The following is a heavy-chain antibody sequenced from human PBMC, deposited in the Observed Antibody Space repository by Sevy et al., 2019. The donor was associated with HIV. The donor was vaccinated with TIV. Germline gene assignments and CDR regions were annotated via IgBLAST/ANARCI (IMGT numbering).Heavy chain of an antibody. V-gene: IGHV3-7*03. Sequence: GGSLRLSCAASGFTFSSYWMSWVRQAPGKGLEWVANIKRDGSEKYYVDSVKGRFTISRDNAKNSLYLQMNSLRAEDTAVYYCARDCSSASCLWGMDVRGQGTTVTVSS. CDR1: GFTFSSYW. J-gene: IGHJ6*02. CDR3: ARDCSSASCLWGMDV. CDR2: IKRDGSEK. D-gene: IGHD2-2*01.